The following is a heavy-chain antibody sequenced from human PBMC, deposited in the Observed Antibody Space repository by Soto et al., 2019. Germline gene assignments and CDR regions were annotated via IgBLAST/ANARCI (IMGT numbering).Heavy chain of an antibody. CDR1: GFTFSSYG. V-gene: IGHV3-33*01. Sequence: SLRLSCAASGFTFSSYGMHWVRQAPGKGLEWVAVIWYDGSNKYYADSVKGRFTISRDNSKKTLYLQMNSLRAEDAAVYYCARDPVGYYDFWSGPDYWGQGTLVTVSS. CDR3: ARDPVGYYDFWSGPDY. CDR2: IWYDGSNK. J-gene: IGHJ4*02. D-gene: IGHD3-3*01.